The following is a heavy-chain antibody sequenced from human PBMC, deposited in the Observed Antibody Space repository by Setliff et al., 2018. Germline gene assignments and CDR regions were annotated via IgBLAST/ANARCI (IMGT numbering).Heavy chain of an antibody. CDR2: IYYSGST. Sequence: PSETLSLTCTVSGGSISSSSYYWGWIRQPPGKGLEWIGSIYYSGSTYYNPSLKSRVTISVDTSKNQFSLKLSSVTAADTAVYYCARRVTAAGGSFLYGWFDPWGQGTLVTVSS. J-gene: IGHJ5*02. D-gene: IGHD2-2*01. CDR3: ARRVTAAGGSFLYGWFDP. CDR1: GGSISSSSYY. V-gene: IGHV4-39*01.